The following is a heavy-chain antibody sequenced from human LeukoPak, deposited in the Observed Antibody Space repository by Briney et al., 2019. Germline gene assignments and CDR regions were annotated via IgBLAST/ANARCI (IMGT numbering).Heavy chain of an antibody. CDR3: AKDVPSADFASYCSSTSCYTRFHNWFDP. D-gene: IGHD2-2*02. V-gene: IGHV3-74*01. CDR2: INSDWSST. CDR1: GFTFSSYW. J-gene: IGHJ5*02. Sequence: GGALRLSCAASGFTFSSYWKHWVRQAPGKGLGLVSRINSDWSSTSYADSVKGRFTISRDNSKNTLYLQMNSLRAEDTAVYYCAKDVPSADFASYCSSTSCYTRFHNWFDPWGQGTLVTVSS.